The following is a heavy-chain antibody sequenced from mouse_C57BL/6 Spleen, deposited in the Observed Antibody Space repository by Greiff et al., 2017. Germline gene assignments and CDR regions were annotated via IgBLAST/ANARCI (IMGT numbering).Heavy chain of an antibody. CDR2: IYPGDGDT. V-gene: IGHV1-82*01. J-gene: IGHJ2*01. CDR3: ARKTTVVASFDY. Sequence: VKLMESGPELVKPGASVKISCKASGYAFSSSWMNWVKQRPGKGLEWIGRIYPGDGDTNYNGKFKGKATLTADKSSSTAYMQLSSLTSEDSAVYFWARKTTVVASFDYWGQGTTLTVSS. D-gene: IGHD1-1*01. CDR1: GYAFSSSW.